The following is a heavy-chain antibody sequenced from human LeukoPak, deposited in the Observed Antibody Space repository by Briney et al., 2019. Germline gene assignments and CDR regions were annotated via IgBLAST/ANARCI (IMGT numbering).Heavy chain of an antibody. J-gene: IGHJ4*02. CDR3: AKGTSGVGACSGGSCYPFDY. D-gene: IGHD2-15*01. V-gene: IGHV3-30*02. Sequence: GGSLRLSCAASGFTFSNYDMHWVRQAPGKGLEWVAFMWSDGSNRYYADSVKGRFTISRDNSKNTLSLQMNSLRAEDTAVYYCAKGTSGVGACSGGSCYPFDYWGQGTLVTVSS. CDR1: GFTFSNYD. CDR2: MWSDGSNR.